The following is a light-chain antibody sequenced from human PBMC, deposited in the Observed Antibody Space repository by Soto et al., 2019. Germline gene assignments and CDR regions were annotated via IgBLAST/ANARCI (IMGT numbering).Light chain of an antibody. Sequence: SVLTQPPSVSGAPGQRVTISCNGSSSNIGAGYDVHWYQQLPGTAPKLLIYGNSNRPSGVPDRFSGSKSGTSASLAITGLQAEDETDYYCQSYDSSLSGSVFGGGTKLTVL. CDR1: SSNIGAGYD. CDR3: QSYDSSLSGSV. CDR2: GNS. V-gene: IGLV1-40*01. J-gene: IGLJ3*02.